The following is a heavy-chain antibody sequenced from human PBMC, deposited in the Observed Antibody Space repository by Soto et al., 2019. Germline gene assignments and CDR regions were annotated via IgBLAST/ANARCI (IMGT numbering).Heavy chain of an antibody. CDR3: AKVRSPKMFDVVSLFDY. CDR1: GFTFSSYA. V-gene: IGHV3-23*01. D-gene: IGHD3-3*01. CDR2: ISGSGGTT. J-gene: IGHJ4*02. Sequence: PGGSLRLSCAASGFTFSSYAMSWVRQAPGKGLECVSTISGSGGTTYYADSVKGRFTISRDNSKNTLYLQMNSLRAEDTAVYYCAKVRSPKMFDVVSLFDYWGQGALVTVYS.